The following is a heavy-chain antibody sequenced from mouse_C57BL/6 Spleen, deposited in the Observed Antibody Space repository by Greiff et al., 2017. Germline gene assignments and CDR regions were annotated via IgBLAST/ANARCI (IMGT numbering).Heavy chain of an antibody. CDR3: ARSGPYWYFEG. CDR2: IYPSDSET. J-gene: IGHJ1*03. V-gene: IGHV1-61*01. Sequence: VQLQQPGAELVGPGSSVKLSCKASGYTFTSYWMDWVKQRPGQGLEWIGNIYPSDSETHYNQKFKDKATLTVDKSSSTAYMQLSSLTSEDSAVYYCARSGPYWYFEGWGTGTTVTVAS. D-gene: IGHD3-1*01. CDR1: GYTFTSYW.